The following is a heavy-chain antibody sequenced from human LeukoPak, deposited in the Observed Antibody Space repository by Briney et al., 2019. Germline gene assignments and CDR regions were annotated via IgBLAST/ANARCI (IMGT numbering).Heavy chain of an antibody. V-gene: IGHV1-18*01. CDR1: GYTFTSYG. D-gene: IGHD5-12*01. CDR3: ATGLRVATIDAFDI. J-gene: IGHJ3*02. CDR2: ISAYNGNT. Sequence: ASVKVSCKASGYTFTSYGISWVRQAPGQGLEWMGWISAYNGNTNYAQKLQGRVTMTTDTSTSTAYMELSSLRSEDTAVYYCATGLRVATIDAFDIWGQGTMVTVSS.